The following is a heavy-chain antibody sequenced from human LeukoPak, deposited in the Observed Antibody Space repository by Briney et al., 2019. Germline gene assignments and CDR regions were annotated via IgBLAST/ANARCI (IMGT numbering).Heavy chain of an antibody. CDR3: AKNRATGLAFYDY. D-gene: IGHD4-11*01. J-gene: IGHJ4*02. V-gene: IGHV3-23*01. Sequence: GGSLRLSCAASGFTFSSYAMTWVRQAPGKGLEWVSAISGSGSSTYYADSVKGRFTSSRDNSKSTLYLQMSNLRAEDTAVYFCAKNRATGLAFYDYWGRGTQVTVSS. CDR1: GFTFSSYA. CDR2: ISGSGSST.